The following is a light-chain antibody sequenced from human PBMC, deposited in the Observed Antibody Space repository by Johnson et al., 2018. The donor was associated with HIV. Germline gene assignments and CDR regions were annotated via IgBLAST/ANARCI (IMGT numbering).Light chain of an antibody. CDR2: DNN. J-gene: IGLJ1*01. Sequence: QSVLTQPPSVSAAPGQKVTISCSGTSSNIGNHYVSWYQLLPGTAPKLLIYDNNQRPSGIPDRFSVSKSGTSATLGITGLQTGDEADYYCGTWDSSLSTYVFGSATKVTV. CDR3: GTWDSSLSTYV. CDR1: SSNIGNHY. V-gene: IGLV1-51*01.